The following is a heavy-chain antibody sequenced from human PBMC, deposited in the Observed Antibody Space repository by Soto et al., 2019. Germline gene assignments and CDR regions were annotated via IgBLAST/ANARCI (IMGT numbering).Heavy chain of an antibody. CDR2: LIPIYDEP. J-gene: IGHJ6*02. CDR1: GFTFNVYG. CDR3: ARVRDPHLDHYGLDV. Sequence: ASVKVSCKTSGFTFNVYGIHWVRQAPGQGLEWMGGLIPIYDEPNYAQKFQGRVTMTADKSTATVYLELNSLRSEDTAVYFCARVRDPHLDHYGLDVWGQGTTVTVSS. V-gene: IGHV1-69*06.